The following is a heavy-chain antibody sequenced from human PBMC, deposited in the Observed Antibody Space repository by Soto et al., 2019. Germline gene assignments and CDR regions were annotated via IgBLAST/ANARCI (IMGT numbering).Heavy chain of an antibody. Sequence: EVQLLESGGGLVQPGGSLRLSCAASGFTFSSYAMSWVRQAPGKGLEWVSAISGSGGSTYYADSVKGRFTISRDNSKNTLYLQMNSLIAEDTAVYYCASRARVVPAAIFWSYPWGQGTLVTVSS. V-gene: IGHV3-23*01. D-gene: IGHD2-2*02. CDR2: ISGSGGST. CDR1: GFTFSSYA. CDR3: ASRARVVPAAIFWSYP. J-gene: IGHJ5*02.